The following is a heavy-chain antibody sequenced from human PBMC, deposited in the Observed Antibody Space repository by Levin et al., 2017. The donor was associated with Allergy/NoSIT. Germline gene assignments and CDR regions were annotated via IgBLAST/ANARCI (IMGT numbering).Heavy chain of an antibody. D-gene: IGHD1-1*01. CDR3: ARGGNNCPRSCLDI. V-gene: IGHV4-59*11. CDR2: VSSDGNT. J-gene: IGHJ3*02. CDR1: GGSISGHY. Sequence: SETLSLTCHVSGGSISGHYWTWVRQPPGKGLEWIGYVSSDGNTNHNPSLKGRVTMSIDTSKSQLSLRLSSVTAADTAMYYCARGGNNCPRSCLDIWGQATMVTVSS.